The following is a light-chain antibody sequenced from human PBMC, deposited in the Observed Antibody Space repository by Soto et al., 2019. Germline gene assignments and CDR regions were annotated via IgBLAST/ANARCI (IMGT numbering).Light chain of an antibody. CDR1: QSVSINY. V-gene: IGKV3-20*01. CDR2: GAS. CDR3: QQYGRSPRT. J-gene: IGKJ1*01. Sequence: EIVLTQSPGTLSLSPGERATLSCRASQSVSINYLAWYQQKPGQAPRLLIYGASSRATGTPERFSGSGSGTEFTLTISRLEPEDFAVYYCQQYGRSPRTFGQGTKVEIK.